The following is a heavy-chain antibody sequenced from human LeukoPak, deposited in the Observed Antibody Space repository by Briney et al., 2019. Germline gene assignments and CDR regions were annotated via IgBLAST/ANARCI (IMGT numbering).Heavy chain of an antibody. CDR2: LNPNSGNT. V-gene: IGHV1-8*01. Sequence: ASVKVSFKASGYTFTSYDINWVRQATGQRLEWMGWLNPNSGNTGYAQKFQGRVTMTRNTSISTAYMELSSLRSEDTAVYYCARAPHYTVTTVDYFDYWGQGTLVTVSS. CDR1: GYTFTSYD. D-gene: IGHD4-17*01. CDR3: ARAPHYTVTTVDYFDY. J-gene: IGHJ4*02.